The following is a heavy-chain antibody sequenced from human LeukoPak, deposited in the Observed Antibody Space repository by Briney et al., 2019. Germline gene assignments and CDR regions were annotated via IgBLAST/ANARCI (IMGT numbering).Heavy chain of an antibody. Sequence: GASVKVSCKASGYTFTSYYMHWVRQAPGQGLEWMGIINPSGGSTSYAQKFQGRVTMTRDMSTSTVYMELSSLRSEDTAVYYCARGLDSSPSKAREDYYYYYYMDVWGKGTTVTVSS. V-gene: IGHV1-46*01. D-gene: IGHD3-22*01. CDR1: GYTFTSYY. CDR2: INPSGGST. J-gene: IGHJ6*03. CDR3: ARGLDSSPSKAREDYYYYYYMDV.